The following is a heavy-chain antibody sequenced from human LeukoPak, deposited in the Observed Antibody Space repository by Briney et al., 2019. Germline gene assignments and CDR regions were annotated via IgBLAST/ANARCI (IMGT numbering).Heavy chain of an antibody. D-gene: IGHD2-21*02. CDR3: AKNLGVTAILSDY. Sequence: GGSLRLSCAASGFTFSSYAMSWVRQAPGKGLEWVSAISDSGGSTYYADSVKGRFTISRDNSKNTLYLQMNSLRAEATAVYYCAKNLGVTAILSDYWGQGTLVTVSS. V-gene: IGHV3-23*01. CDR1: GFTFSSYA. CDR2: ISDSGGST. J-gene: IGHJ4*02.